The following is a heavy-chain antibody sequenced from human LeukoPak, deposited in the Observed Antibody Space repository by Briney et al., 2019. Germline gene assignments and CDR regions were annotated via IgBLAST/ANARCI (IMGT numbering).Heavy chain of an antibody. Sequence: PGGSLRLSCAASGFTFSTYALSWVRQAPGKGLEWVSAISPGGDRTYCADSVTGRFAISRDNSKNTLYFQMNSLRAEDTAVYYCAKSVTADPWGQGTLVTVSS. CDR3: AKSVTADP. D-gene: IGHD4-23*01. CDR1: GFTFSTYA. J-gene: IGHJ5*02. CDR2: ISPGGDRT. V-gene: IGHV3-23*01.